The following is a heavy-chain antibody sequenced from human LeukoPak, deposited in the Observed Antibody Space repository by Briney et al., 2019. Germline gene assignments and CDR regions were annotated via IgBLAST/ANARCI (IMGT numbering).Heavy chain of an antibody. CDR3: ARDMGGYYNYYYYGMDV. CDR1: GYTFNSYG. V-gene: IGHV1-18*01. CDR2: ISVYNGNT. Sequence: ASVKVYCKASGYTFNSYGINWVRQAPGQGLEWMGWISVYNGNTNYAENLQDRVTMTTDTSTSTAYMELRSLRSDDTAVYYCARDMGGYYNYYYYGMDVWGQGTTVTVSS. D-gene: IGHD3-3*01. J-gene: IGHJ6*02.